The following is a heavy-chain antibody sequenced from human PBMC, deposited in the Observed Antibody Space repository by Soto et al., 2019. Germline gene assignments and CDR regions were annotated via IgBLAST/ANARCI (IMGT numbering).Heavy chain of an antibody. V-gene: IGHV4-59*01. D-gene: IGHD5-18*01. CDR1: GGSISHYY. Sequence: SETLSLTCSVSGGSISHYYWGWLRQPPGKGLECIGYIFYTGSTNYSPSLKSRLSISVDTSQNQFSLRLRSVTAADTAIYYCARIKRGFTYGSILDFWGQGILVTVSS. CDR3: ARIKRGFTYGSILDF. CDR2: IFYTGST. J-gene: IGHJ4*02.